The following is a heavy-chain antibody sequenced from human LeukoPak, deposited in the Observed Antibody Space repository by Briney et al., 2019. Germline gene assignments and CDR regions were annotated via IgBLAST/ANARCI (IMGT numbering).Heavy chain of an antibody. CDR1: GGSISSGGYY. CDR2: IYYSGST. J-gene: IGHJ4*02. CDR3: ARASEYYYDSSGYWFDY. Sequence: SETLSLTCTVSGGSISSGGYYWSWIRQHPGKGLEWIGYIYYSGSTYYNPSLKSRATISVDTSKNQFSLKLSSVTAADTAVYYCARASEYYYDSSGYWFDYWGQGTLVTVSS. V-gene: IGHV4-31*03. D-gene: IGHD3-22*01.